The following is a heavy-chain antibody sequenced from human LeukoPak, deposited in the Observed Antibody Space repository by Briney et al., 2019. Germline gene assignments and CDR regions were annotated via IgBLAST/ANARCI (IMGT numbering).Heavy chain of an antibody. CDR3: AQTGGLLWFGEPLDY. CDR2: ISSSGSTI. CDR1: GFTFSDYY. Sequence: GGSLRLSCAASGFTFSDYYMSWIRQAPGKGLGWVSYISSSGSTIYYADSVKGRFTISRDNAKNSLYLQMNSLRAEDTALYYCAQTGGLLWFGEPLDYWGQGTLVTVSS. D-gene: IGHD3-10*01. J-gene: IGHJ4*02. V-gene: IGHV3-11*01.